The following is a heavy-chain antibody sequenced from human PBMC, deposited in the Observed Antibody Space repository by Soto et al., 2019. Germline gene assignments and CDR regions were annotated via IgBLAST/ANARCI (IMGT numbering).Heavy chain of an antibody. CDR2: INTNTGNP. Sequence: ASVKVSCKASGYTFTSYAMNWVRQAHGQGLEWMGWINTNTGNPTYAQGFTGRFVFSLDTSVSTAYLQISSLKAEDTAVYYCARDPSIAAAGEYFQHWGQGTLVTVSS. V-gene: IGHV7-4-1*02. CDR3: ARDPSIAAAGEYFQH. J-gene: IGHJ1*01. CDR1: GYTFTSYA. D-gene: IGHD6-13*01.